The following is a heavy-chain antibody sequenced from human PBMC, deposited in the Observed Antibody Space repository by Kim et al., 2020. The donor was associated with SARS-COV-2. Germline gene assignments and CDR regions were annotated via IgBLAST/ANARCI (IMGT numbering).Heavy chain of an antibody. D-gene: IGHD3-3*01. Sequence: GESLKISCKGSGYSFTSYWISWVRQMPGKGLEWMGRIDPSDSCTNYSPSFQGHVTISADKSISTAYLQWSSLKASDTAMYYCARQDGSGPATNWFDPWGQGTLVTVSS. J-gene: IGHJ5*02. CDR2: IDPSDSCT. CDR1: GYSFTSYW. V-gene: IGHV5-10-1*01. CDR3: ARQDGSGPATNWFDP.